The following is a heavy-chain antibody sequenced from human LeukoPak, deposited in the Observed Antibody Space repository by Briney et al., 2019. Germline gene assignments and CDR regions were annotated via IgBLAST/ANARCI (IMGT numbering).Heavy chain of an antibody. V-gene: IGHV4-38-2*01. CDR3: ARAGWIITSGIYY. D-gene: IGHD3-10*01. Sequence: PSETLSLTCGLSGYSISRGYYWAWIRPPPGKGLEWIGTLYHTGSTYYTPSLGSRVTISVDTSKNEFSLNLNSVTAADTAVYYCARAGWIITSGIYYWGQGALVTVSS. CDR1: GYSISRGYY. J-gene: IGHJ4*02. CDR2: LYHTGST.